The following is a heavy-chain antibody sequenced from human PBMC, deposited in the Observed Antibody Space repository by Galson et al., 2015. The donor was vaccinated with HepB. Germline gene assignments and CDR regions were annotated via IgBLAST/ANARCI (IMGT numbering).Heavy chain of an antibody. Sequence: SLRLSCAASGFTFNTYWMSWVRQALGKGLEWVANIKQDGSEKYYVDSVKGRFTIFRDNAKNSLYLQMNSLRGEDTAVYYCVRDIKGNNYWGQGTLVTVSS. D-gene: IGHD3-10*01. CDR1: GFTFNTYW. CDR3: VRDIKGNNY. V-gene: IGHV3-7*03. J-gene: IGHJ4*02. CDR2: IKQDGSEK.